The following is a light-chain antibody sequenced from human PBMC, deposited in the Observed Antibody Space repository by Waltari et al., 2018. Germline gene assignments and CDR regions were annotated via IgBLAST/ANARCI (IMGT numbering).Light chain of an antibody. V-gene: IGKV1-39*01. J-gene: IGKJ1*01. Sequence: IQMTQYPSPLSASVGDRDTITCRAIQNINNYLNWFQQKPGKAPNFLIYAASNLQSGVPSRFSGSGSGTDFTLTINSLQPDDFAPYYCQQIYSSSLTFGQGT. CDR2: AAS. CDR3: QQIYSSSLT. CDR1: QNINNY.